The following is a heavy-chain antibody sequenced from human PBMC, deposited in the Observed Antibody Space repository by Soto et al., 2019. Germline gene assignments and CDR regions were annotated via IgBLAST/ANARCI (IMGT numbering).Heavy chain of an antibody. J-gene: IGHJ4*02. V-gene: IGHV2-5*01. CDR1: GFSLTSSGVG. D-gene: IGHD1-7*01. Sequence: QITLKESGPTLVKPTQPLTLTCTFSGFSLTSSGVGVGWIRQPPGTALEWLALSYWNDDKLYSPSLKSRLTITKDTAKNPVVLTSANVDPVDTATYYSTRLRGTTFEHCGQGTLVTVSS. CDR3: TRLRGTTFEH. CDR2: SYWNDDK.